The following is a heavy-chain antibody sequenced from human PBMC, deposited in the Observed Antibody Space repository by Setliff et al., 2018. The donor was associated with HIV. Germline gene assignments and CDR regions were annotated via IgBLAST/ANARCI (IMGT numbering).Heavy chain of an antibody. D-gene: IGHD2-8*02. CDR2: IYFSGTP. CDR3: ARRGMWSYETGGNPTATFDY. V-gene: IGHV4-39*01. J-gene: IGHJ4*02. Sequence: SETLSLTCTVSGGSINSRSYYWDWIRQPPAKGLEWVASIYFSGTPYYNPSLKNRVTISVDTSKNQFSLKLSSVTAADTAVYYCARRGMWSYETGGNPTATFDYWGQGVLVTVSS. CDR1: GGSINSRSYY.